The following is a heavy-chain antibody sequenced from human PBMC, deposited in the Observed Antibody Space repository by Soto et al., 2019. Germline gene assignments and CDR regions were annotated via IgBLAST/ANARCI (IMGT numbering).Heavy chain of an antibody. CDR3: ARRSNFWSGYFHTNWFDP. J-gene: IGHJ5*02. Sequence: SETLSLTCAGSVGSISSSNWWSWVRQPPGKGLEWIGEIYHSGSTNYNPSLKSRVTISVDKSKNQFSLKLSSVTAADTAVYYCARRSNFWSGYFHTNWFDPWGQGTLVTVSS. CDR1: VGSISSSNW. D-gene: IGHD3-3*01. V-gene: IGHV4-4*02. CDR2: IYHSGST.